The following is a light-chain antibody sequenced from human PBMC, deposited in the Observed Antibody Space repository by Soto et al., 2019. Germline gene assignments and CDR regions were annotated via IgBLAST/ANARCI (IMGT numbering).Light chain of an antibody. CDR3: CSYAGSSTSLLYV. Sequence: QSALTQPASVSGSPGQSITISCTGTSSDVGSYNLVSWYQQHPGKAPKLMIYEGSKRPSGVSNRFSGSKSGNTASLTISGLQAEDEADYYCCSYAGSSTSLLYVFGTGTKLTVL. CDR1: SSDVGSYNL. V-gene: IGLV2-23*01. J-gene: IGLJ1*01. CDR2: EGS.